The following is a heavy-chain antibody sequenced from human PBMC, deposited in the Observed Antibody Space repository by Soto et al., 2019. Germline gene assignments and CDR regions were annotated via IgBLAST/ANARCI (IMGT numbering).Heavy chain of an antibody. Sequence: SETLSLTCTVSGGSISSYYWSWIRQPPGKGLEWIGYIYYSGSTNYNPSPKSRVTISVDTSKNQFSLKLSSVTAADTAVYYCARGPSYSSSWYWFDPWGQGTLVTVSS. J-gene: IGHJ5*02. D-gene: IGHD6-13*01. CDR1: GGSISSYY. CDR2: IYYSGST. V-gene: IGHV4-59*01. CDR3: ARGPSYSSSWYWFDP.